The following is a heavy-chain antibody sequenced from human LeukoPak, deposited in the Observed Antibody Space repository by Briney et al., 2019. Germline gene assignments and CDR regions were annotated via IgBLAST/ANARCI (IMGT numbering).Heavy chain of an antibody. CDR3: ARATYSSGYSRFDY. Sequence: SETLSLTCTVSGGSISSGGYYWSWIRQHPGKGLEWIGYIYYSGSTYYNPSLKSRVTTSVDTSKNQFSLKLSSVTAADTAVYYCARATYSSGYSRFDYWGQGTLVTVSS. D-gene: IGHD3-22*01. J-gene: IGHJ4*02. CDR1: GGSISSGGYY. V-gene: IGHV4-31*03. CDR2: IYYSGST.